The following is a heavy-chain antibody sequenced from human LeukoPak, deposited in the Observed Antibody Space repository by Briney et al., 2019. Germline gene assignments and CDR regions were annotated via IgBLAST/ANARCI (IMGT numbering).Heavy chain of an antibody. CDR2: AYYSAIT. J-gene: IGHJ4*02. CDR3: ARSDGIRGKYLLDY. CDR1: GVSLTTYY. V-gene: IGHV4-59*08. D-gene: IGHD2-2*01. Sequence: SETLSLSCTVSGVSLTTYYWSWIRQPPGKGLEWIWYAYYSAITNYNPSLRNRVIISLDTSKNQFSLKLTSVTAADTALYYCARSDGIRGKYLLDYWGQGSLVTVSS.